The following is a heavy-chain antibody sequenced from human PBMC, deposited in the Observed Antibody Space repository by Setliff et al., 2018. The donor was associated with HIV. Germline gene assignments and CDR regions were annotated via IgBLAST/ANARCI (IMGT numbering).Heavy chain of an antibody. CDR1: GESVSGYS. V-gene: IGHV4-34*01. Sequence: SETLSLTCGVYGESVSGYSWNWIRQPPGKGLEWIGEINHSGTTNNSPSLKSRVTISVDTSKNHLSLNLPSVTAADTAVYYCARRGWNAYKAFDYWGQGTLVTAPQ. CDR2: INHSGTT. J-gene: IGHJ4*02. D-gene: IGHD1-1*01. CDR3: ARRGWNAYKAFDY.